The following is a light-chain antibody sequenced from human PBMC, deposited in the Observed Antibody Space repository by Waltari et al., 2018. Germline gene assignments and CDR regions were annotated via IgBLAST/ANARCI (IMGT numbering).Light chain of an antibody. CDR3: ASWDDSHYV. CDR1: NANHGSTF. V-gene: IGLV1-47*01. J-gene: IGLJ1*01. Sequence: QSVLTQPPSASETPGQRVTISCSGSNANHGSTFLYWYQQLPGTAPKLLIYRNNQRPSGVPDRFSASKSGTSASLAIDGLRSEDEAIYYCASWDDSHYVFGPGTQVTVL. CDR2: RNN.